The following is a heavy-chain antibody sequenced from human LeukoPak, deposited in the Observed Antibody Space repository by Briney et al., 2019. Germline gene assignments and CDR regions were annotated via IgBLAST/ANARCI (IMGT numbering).Heavy chain of an antibody. D-gene: IGHD5-12*01. CDR1: GDSISSYY. Sequence: SETLSLTCTVSGDSISSYYWSWIRQPPGKGLEWIGYISNSGRTNYSPSLKSRVTISVDTSKNQFSLKLSSVTAADTAVYYCARYFSGYSAYDSWGQGTLVIVSS. CDR3: ARYFSGYSAYDS. J-gene: IGHJ5*02. V-gene: IGHV4-59*12. CDR2: ISNSGRT.